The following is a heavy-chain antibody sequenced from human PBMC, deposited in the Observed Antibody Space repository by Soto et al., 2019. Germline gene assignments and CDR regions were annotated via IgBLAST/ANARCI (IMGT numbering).Heavy chain of an antibody. CDR3: ARVPYYYDSSGYSNWFDP. J-gene: IGHJ5*02. Sequence: QVQLVQSGAEVKKPGASVKASCKASGYTFTNYDINWVRQATGQGLEWMGWMNPNNGNTGYAQKFQGRVTMTRNTSISTAYMELSSLRSEDTAVYYCARVPYYYDSSGYSNWFDPWGQGTLVTVSS. CDR1: GYTFTNYD. CDR2: MNPNNGNT. D-gene: IGHD3-22*01. V-gene: IGHV1-8*01.